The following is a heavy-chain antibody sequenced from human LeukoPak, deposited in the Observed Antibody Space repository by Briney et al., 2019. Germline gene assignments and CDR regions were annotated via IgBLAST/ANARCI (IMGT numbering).Heavy chain of an antibody. CDR1: GFTFSSYG. V-gene: IGHV3-30*03. CDR3: ARGGGLKNYYYYYMDV. Sequence: GGSLRLSCAASGFTFSSYGMHWVRQAPGKGLEWVAVISYDGSNKYYADSVKGRFTISRDNSKNTLYLQMNSLRAEDTAVYYCARGGGLKNYYYYYMDVWGKGTTVTVSS. CDR2: ISYDGSNK. D-gene: IGHD4-23*01. J-gene: IGHJ6*03.